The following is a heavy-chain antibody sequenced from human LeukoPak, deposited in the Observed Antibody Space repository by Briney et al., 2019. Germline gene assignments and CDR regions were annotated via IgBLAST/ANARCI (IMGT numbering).Heavy chain of an antibody. V-gene: IGHV4-34*01. D-gene: IGHD2-21*01. CDR3: ARHSPPLYYFDY. Sequence: PSETLSLTCAVYGGSFSGYYWSWIRQPPGKGLEWIGEINHSGSTNYNPSLKSRVTISVDTSKNQFPLKLSSVTAADTAVYYCARHSPPLYYFDYWGQGTLVTVSS. CDR2: INHSGST. J-gene: IGHJ4*02. CDR1: GGSFSGYY.